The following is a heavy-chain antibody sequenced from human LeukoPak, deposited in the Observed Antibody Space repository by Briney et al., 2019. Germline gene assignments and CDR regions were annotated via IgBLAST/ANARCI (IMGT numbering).Heavy chain of an antibody. CDR2: ISYSGST. CDR1: GASISSGYW. J-gene: IGHJ4*02. D-gene: IGHD3-10*01. Sequence: PSETLSLTCAVSGASISSGYWWSWVRQAPGKGLEWIGYISYSGSTNYNPSLKSRVTISADTSKNQVSLTLSSVTAADTAVYYCARHPELYFFDYWGQGTLVTVSS. CDR3: ARHPELYFFDY. V-gene: IGHV4-59*08.